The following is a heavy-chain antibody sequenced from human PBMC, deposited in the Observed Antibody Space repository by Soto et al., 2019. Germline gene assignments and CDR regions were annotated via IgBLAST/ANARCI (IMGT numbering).Heavy chain of an antibody. Sequence: QVQLVQSGAEVKKPGASVKVSCKSSGYTFTSYGISWVRQAPGQVLEWMGWISAYNGNTNYPQQLQGGATMTTDTSTSTAYMEVRSLRSDDTAGYYCARVDSDFWSGYLNWGQGTLVTVSS. CDR2: ISAYNGNT. V-gene: IGHV1-18*01. CDR1: GYTFTSYG. CDR3: ARVDSDFWSGYLN. D-gene: IGHD3-3*01. J-gene: IGHJ4*02.